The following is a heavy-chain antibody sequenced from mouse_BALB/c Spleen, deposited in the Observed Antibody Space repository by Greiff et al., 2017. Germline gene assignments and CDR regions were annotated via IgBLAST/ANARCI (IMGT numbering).Heavy chain of an antibody. CDR2: ISSGSSTI. V-gene: IGHV5-17*02. Sequence: EVKVEESGGGLVQPGGSRKLSCAASGFTFSSFGMHWVRQAPEKGLEWVAYISSGSSTIYYADTVKGRFTISRDNPKNTLFLQMTSLRSEDTAMYYCARNYGSSYDYAMDYWGQGTSVTVSS. J-gene: IGHJ4*01. D-gene: IGHD1-1*01. CDR3: ARNYGSSYDYAMDY. CDR1: GFTFSSFG.